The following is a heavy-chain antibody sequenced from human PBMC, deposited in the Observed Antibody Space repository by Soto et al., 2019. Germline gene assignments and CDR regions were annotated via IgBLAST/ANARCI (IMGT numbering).Heavy chain of an antibody. D-gene: IGHD1-20*01. CDR1: GFTFSSYG. V-gene: IGHV3-33*01. Sequence: PVGSLRLSCAASGFTFSSYGMHWVRQAPGKGLEWVAVIWYDGSNKYYADSVKGRFTISRDNSKNTLYLQMNSLRAEDTAVYYCARDRVTGTGDSYYGMDGWGKGTTVTVYS. CDR3: ARDRVTGTGDSYYGMDG. J-gene: IGHJ6*04. CDR2: IWYDGSNK.